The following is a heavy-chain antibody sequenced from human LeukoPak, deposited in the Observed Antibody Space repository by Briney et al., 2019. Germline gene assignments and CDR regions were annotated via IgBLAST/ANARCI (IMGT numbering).Heavy chain of an antibody. CDR3: ARLANFWSGSSYGMDV. D-gene: IGHD3-3*01. Sequence: ASVKVSCKASGYTCTGYYMHWVRQAPGQGLEWMGWINPNSGGTNYAQKFQGRVTMTRDTSISTAYMELSRLRSDDTAVYYCARLANFWSGSSYGMDVWGQGTTVTVSS. V-gene: IGHV1-2*02. J-gene: IGHJ6*02. CDR2: INPNSGGT. CDR1: GYTCTGYY.